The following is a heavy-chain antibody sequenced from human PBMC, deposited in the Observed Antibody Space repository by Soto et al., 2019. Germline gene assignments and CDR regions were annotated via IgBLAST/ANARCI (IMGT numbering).Heavy chain of an antibody. CDR1: GGSISSGGYS. Sequence: QLQLQESGSGLVKPSQTLSLTCAVSGGSISSGGYSWSWIRQPPGKGLEWIGYIYHSGSTYYNPSLKSRVTIAVDRSKNQFSLKLSSVTAADTAVYYCARVNYYDTRIHFDYWGQGTLVTVSS. CDR2: IYHSGST. D-gene: IGHD3-22*01. V-gene: IGHV4-30-2*01. CDR3: ARVNYYDTRIHFDY. J-gene: IGHJ4*02.